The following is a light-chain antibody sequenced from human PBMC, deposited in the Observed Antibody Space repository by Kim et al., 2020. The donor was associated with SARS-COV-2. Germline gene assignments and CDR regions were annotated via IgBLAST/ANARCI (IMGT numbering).Light chain of an antibody. CDR3: NSRDTSGNHLL. J-gene: IGLJ2*01. CDR2: GKN. Sequence: LGQTVRITCQGDSLRSYSASWYQQKPGQDPVVVIYGKNNRPSGIPDRFSGSSSGNTASLSITGAQAEDEADYYCNSRDTSGNHLLFGGGTQLTVL. CDR1: SLRSYS. V-gene: IGLV3-19*01.